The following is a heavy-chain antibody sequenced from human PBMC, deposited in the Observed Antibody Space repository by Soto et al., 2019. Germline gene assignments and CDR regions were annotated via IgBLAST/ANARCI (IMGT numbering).Heavy chain of an antibody. CDR2: IIPLLGIG. CDR1: GGTLSSET. D-gene: IGHD3-9*01. J-gene: IGHJ6*03. V-gene: IGHV1-69*08. CDR3: AREEGYYNIGTCPVFYMDV. Sequence: QVQLVQSGPEVKKSGSSVKVSCKVSGGTLSSETISWLRQAPGQGLEWMGRIIPLLGIGNYAQKFQGRVTITEDLSTNKGYMEVSSLTSQDTAIYYCAREEGYYNIGTCPVFYMDVWANGTTVTVSS.